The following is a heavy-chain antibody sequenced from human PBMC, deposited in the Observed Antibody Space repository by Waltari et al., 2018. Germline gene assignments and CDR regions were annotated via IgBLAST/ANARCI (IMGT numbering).Heavy chain of an antibody. J-gene: IGHJ4*02. Sequence: EVQLVESGGGLVQPGGSLRLSCAASGFTFSSYWMSWVRQAPGKGLEWVANIKQDGSEKYYVDAVKGRFTISRDNAKNSLYLQMNSLRAEDTAVYYCARDLGSSSWYYFDYWGQGTLVTVSS. CDR3: ARDLGSSSWYYFDY. V-gene: IGHV3-7*01. CDR1: GFTFSSYW. D-gene: IGHD6-13*01. CDR2: IKQDGSEK.